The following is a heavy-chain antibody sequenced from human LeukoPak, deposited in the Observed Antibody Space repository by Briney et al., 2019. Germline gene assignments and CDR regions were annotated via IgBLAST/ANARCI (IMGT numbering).Heavy chain of an antibody. CDR2: IYYSGST. CDR1: GGSISSYY. D-gene: IGHD5-12*01. J-gene: IGHJ6*02. CDR3: ARDGGLRSYYYYGMDV. Sequence: SETLSLTYTVSGGSISSYYWSWIRQPPGKGLEWIGYIYYSGSTNYNPSLKSRVTISVDTSKNQFSLKLSSVTAADTAVYYCARDGGLRSYYYYGMDVWGQGTTVTVSS. V-gene: IGHV4-59*01.